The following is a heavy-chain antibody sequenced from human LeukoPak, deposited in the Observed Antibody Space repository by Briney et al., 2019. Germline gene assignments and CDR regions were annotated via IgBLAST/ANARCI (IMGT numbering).Heavy chain of an antibody. D-gene: IGHD3-10*01. CDR3: ARRLANYYGSGSSFDY. V-gene: IGHV4-34*01. J-gene: IGHJ4*02. CDR2: INHSGST. Sequence: SETLSLTCAVYGGSFSGYYWSWIRQPPGKGLEWIGEINHSGSTNYNPSLKSRVTISVETSKNQFSLKLSSVTAADTAVYCCARRLANYYGSGSSFDYWGQGTLVTVSS. CDR1: GGSFSGYY.